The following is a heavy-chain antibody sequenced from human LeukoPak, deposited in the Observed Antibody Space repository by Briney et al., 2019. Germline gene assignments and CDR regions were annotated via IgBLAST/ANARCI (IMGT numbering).Heavy chain of an antibody. Sequence: GGSLRLSCAASGFTFTTYAMSWVRQAPGKGLEWVSAISGGAVSTYYADSVKGRFTISRDNSKNTLYLQMNSLRAEDTAVYYCAKDIFGDYGGLDYWGQGTLVPVSS. V-gene: IGHV3-23*01. CDR1: GFTFTTYA. D-gene: IGHD4-17*01. CDR3: AKDIFGDYGGLDY. J-gene: IGHJ4*02. CDR2: ISGGAVST.